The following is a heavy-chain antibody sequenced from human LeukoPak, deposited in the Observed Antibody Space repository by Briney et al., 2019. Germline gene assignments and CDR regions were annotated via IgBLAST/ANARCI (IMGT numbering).Heavy chain of an antibody. Sequence: SETLSLTCAVSGASIDSHSWWSWVRQPPGKGLEWIGEIYHSGGAIYKPSLKSRVTMSVDTSKSHFSLKLTSVTAADTAVYYCAYNRNFALDNWGQGTLVTVSS. D-gene: IGHD1-14*01. V-gene: IGHV4/OR15-8*01. J-gene: IGHJ4*02. CDR2: IYHSGGA. CDR3: AYNRNFALDN. CDR1: GASIDSHSW.